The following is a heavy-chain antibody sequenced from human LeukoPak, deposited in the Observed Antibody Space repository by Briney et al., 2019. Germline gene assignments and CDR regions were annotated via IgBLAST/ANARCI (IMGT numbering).Heavy chain of an antibody. CDR3: ARRTFGAFAI. J-gene: IGHJ3*02. V-gene: IGHV3-48*03. Sequence: GGSLRLSCAASGFTFSSFEMNWVRQAPGKGPAGVSYIISSATEKYYADSVKGRFTISRDNAKNTLFRQMNSLRAEDTAVYYCARRTFGAFAIWGQGTMVTVSS. CDR2: IISSATEK. D-gene: IGHD3-16*01. CDR1: GFTFSSFE.